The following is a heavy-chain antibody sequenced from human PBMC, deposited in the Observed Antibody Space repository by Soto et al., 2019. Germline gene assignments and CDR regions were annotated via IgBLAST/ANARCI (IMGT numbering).Heavy chain of an antibody. CDR1: GFIFTCYG. CDR3: AREWWF. Sequence: PGGSLRLSYVASGFIFTCYGMNRARKAPGKGLESVSLISYEGSNKHYAESVKGRFTISRDNSNNTLYLQMNSMRAADTAVYYWAREWWFWGQGTLFPVSS. CDR2: ISYEGSNK. D-gene: IGHD2-15*01. J-gene: IGHJ4*02. V-gene: IGHV3-30*01.